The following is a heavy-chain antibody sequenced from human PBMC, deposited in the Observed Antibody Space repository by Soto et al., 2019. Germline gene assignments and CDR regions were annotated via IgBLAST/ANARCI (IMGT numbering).Heavy chain of an antibody. V-gene: IGHV3-23*01. D-gene: IGHD6-19*01. J-gene: IGHJ4*02. CDR1: GFTFSSYA. CDR2: ISGSGGST. CDR3: AKDLKIAVAGNTGG. Sequence: EVQLLESGGGLVQPGGSLRLSCAASGFTFSSYAMSWVRQAPGKGLEWVSAISGSGGSTYYADSVKGRFTISRDNSKNTLYLQMTSLRAEDTAVYYCAKDLKIAVAGNTGGWGQGTLVTVSS.